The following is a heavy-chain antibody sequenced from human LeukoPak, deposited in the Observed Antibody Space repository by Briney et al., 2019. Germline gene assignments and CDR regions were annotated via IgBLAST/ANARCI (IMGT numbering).Heavy chain of an antibody. J-gene: IGHJ4*02. CDR2: INHSGST. Sequence: SETLSLTCAVYGGSFSGYYWSWISQPPGKGLEWIGEINHSGSTNYNPSLKSRVTISVDTSKNQFSLKLSSVTAADTAVYYCSYYDSSGLDDYWGQGTLVTVSS. V-gene: IGHV4-34*01. CDR1: GGSFSGYY. CDR3: SYYDSSGLDDY. D-gene: IGHD3-22*01.